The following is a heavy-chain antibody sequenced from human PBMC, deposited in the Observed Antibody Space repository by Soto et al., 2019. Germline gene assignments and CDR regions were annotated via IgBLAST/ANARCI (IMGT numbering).Heavy chain of an antibody. D-gene: IGHD6-13*01. J-gene: IGHJ4*02. CDR1: GFTLSNAW. V-gene: IGHV3-15*01. CDR2: IKSKTDGGTT. CDR3: TPAAYSSNWYGGYY. Sequence: EVQLVESGGGLVKPGGSLRLSCAASGFTLSNAWMSWVRQAPGKGLEWVGRIKSKTDGGTTDYAAPVKGRFTISRDDSKNTLYLQMNSLKTEDTAVYYCTPAAYSSNWYGGYYWGQGTLVTVSS.